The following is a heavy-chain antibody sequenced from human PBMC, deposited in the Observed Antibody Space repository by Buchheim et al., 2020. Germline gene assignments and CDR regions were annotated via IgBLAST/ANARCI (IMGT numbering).Heavy chain of an antibody. Sequence: VHLLESGGGLVQPGGSLRLSCAASGFTFSSYAMSWVRQAPGKGLQWVSAISNSGGNSYYTDSVKGRFTMSRDDSKNTVSLQMNSLRAEDTAIYYCAKAIESAGHRMDYWGRGIL. CDR2: ISNSGGNS. V-gene: IGHV3-23*01. J-gene: IGHJ4*02. CDR1: GFTFSSYA. CDR3: AKAIESAGHRMDY. D-gene: IGHD6-13*01.